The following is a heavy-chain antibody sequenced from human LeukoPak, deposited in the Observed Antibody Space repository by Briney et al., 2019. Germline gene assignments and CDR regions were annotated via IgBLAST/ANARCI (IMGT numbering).Heavy chain of an antibody. CDR1: GYTFTSYD. V-gene: IGHV1-8*03. J-gene: IGHJ1*01. Sequence: ASVKVCCKASGYTFTSYDINWVRQATGQRLEWMGWMNPNSGNTGYAQKFQGRVTITRNTSISTAYMELSSLRSEDTAVYYCAEDDAWGRYQHWGQGTLVSVSS. D-gene: IGHD3-16*01. CDR3: AEDDAWGRYQH. CDR2: MNPNSGNT.